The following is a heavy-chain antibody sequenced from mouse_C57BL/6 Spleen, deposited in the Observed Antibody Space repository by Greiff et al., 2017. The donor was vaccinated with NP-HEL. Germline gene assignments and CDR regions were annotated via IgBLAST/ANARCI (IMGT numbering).Heavy chain of an antibody. CDR1: GYTFTSYW. J-gene: IGHJ2*01. Sequence: VQLQQPGAELVKPGASVKLSCKASGYTFTSYWMHWVKQRPGQGLEWIGMIHPNSGSTNYNEKFKSKATLTVDKSSSTAYMQLSSLTSEDSAVYYCARGTYYGSSLTGYWGQGTTLTVSS. CDR2: IHPNSGST. D-gene: IGHD1-1*01. V-gene: IGHV1-64*01. CDR3: ARGTYYGSSLTGY.